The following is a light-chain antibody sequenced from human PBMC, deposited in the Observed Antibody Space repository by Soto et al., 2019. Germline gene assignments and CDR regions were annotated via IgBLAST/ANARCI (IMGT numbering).Light chain of an antibody. V-gene: IGLV2-18*02. CDR1: SSDVGSYNR. Sequence: QSVLNQPPSVSGSPGQSVAVSCTGTSSDVGSYNRVSWYQQPPGTAPKLMIYEVSNRPSGVPDRFSGSKSGNTASLTISGLQAEDEADYYCSSFTSDTTYVFGTGTKVTVL. J-gene: IGLJ1*01. CDR3: SSFTSDTTYV. CDR2: EVS.